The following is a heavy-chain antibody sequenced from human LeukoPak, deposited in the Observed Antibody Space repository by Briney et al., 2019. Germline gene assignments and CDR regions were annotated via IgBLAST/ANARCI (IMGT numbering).Heavy chain of an antibody. V-gene: IGHV5-51*01. CDR2: IYPGDSDT. CDR3: ARHPFTMVIQDISYYFDY. Sequence: GESLKIPCKGSGYSFTSYWIGWVRQMPGKGLEWMGIIYPGDSDTRYSPSFQGQVTVSADKSISTAYLQWSSLKASDTAMYYCARHPFTMVIQDISYYFDYWGQGTLVTVSS. J-gene: IGHJ4*02. CDR1: GYSFTSYW. D-gene: IGHD3-10*01.